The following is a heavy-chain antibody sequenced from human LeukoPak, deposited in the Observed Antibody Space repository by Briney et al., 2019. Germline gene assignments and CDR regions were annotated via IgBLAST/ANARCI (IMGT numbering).Heavy chain of an antibody. Sequence: KSGGSLRLSCAASGFTFSSYSMNWVRQAPGKGLEWVSSISSSSSYIYYADSVKGRFTISRDNAKNSLYLQMNSLRAEDTAVYYCAKNAGYSYGLYYFDYWGQGTLVTVSS. J-gene: IGHJ4*02. V-gene: IGHV3-21*01. D-gene: IGHD5-18*01. CDR2: ISSSSSYI. CDR1: GFTFSSYS. CDR3: AKNAGYSYGLYYFDY.